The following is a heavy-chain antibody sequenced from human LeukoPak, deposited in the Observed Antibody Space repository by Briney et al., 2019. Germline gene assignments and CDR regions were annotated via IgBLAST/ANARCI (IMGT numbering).Heavy chain of an antibody. CDR3: ARSPRWFFDL. J-gene: IGHJ2*01. CDR2: IYHVGNT. Sequence: SETLSLTCDVSGYSITSGYFWGCIRQPPGKGLEWIGSIYHVGNTFYNPSLKSRVTISLDTSKNHFSLKLASVTAADTAVYYCARSPRWFFDLWGRGTLITVSP. V-gene: IGHV4-38-2*01. CDR1: GYSITSGYF.